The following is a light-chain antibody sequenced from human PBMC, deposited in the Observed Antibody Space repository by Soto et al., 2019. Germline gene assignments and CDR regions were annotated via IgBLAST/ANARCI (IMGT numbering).Light chain of an antibody. CDR2: GAS. J-gene: IGKJ5*01. CDR3: QQYNKWPIT. Sequence: EIVLTQSPGTLSLSPGERASLSCGASQSISSSFLAWYQQKPGQAPRLLIYGASSRATGIPDRFSGSGSETDFTLTISSLQSEDFAVYYCQQYNKWPITFGQGTRLENK. V-gene: IGKV3-20*01. CDR1: QSISSSF.